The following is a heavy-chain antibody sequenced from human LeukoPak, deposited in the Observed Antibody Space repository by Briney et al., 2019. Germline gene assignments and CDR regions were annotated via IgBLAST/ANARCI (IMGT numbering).Heavy chain of an antibody. Sequence: ASVKVSCKASGYTFTSYDINWVRQATGQGLEWMGWINPNSGGTNYAQKFQGRVTMTRDTSISTAYMELSRLRSDDTAVYYCARVPFLWELLSNDAFDIWGQGTMVTVSS. J-gene: IGHJ3*02. V-gene: IGHV1-2*02. CDR3: ARVPFLWELLSNDAFDI. D-gene: IGHD1-26*01. CDR1: GYTFTSYD. CDR2: INPNSGGT.